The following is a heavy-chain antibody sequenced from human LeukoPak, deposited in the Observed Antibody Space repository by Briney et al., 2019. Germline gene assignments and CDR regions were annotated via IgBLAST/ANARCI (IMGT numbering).Heavy chain of an antibody. Sequence: SETLSLTCAVYGGSFSGYYWSWIRQPPGKGLEWIGEINHSGSTNYNPSLKSRVTISIDTSKNQFSLKLSSVTAADTAVYYCARGLVVIRYFDYWGQGTLVTVSS. J-gene: IGHJ4*02. CDR1: GGSFSGYY. CDR2: INHSGST. V-gene: IGHV4-34*01. D-gene: IGHD3-22*01. CDR3: ARGLVVIRYFDY.